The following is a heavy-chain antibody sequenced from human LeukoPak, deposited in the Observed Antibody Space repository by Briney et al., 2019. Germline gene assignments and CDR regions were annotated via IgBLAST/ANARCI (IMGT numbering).Heavy chain of an antibody. CDR2: ISGSGGST. CDR3: AKDTPPFGSSSWYYFDY. D-gene: IGHD6-13*01. J-gene: IGHJ4*02. Sequence: GGSLRLSCAASGFTFSSYAMSWVRQAPGKGLKWVSAISGSGGSTYYADSVKGRFTISRDNSKNTLYLQMNSLRAEDTAVYYCAKDTPPFGSSSWYYFDYWGQGTLVTVSS. CDR1: GFTFSSYA. V-gene: IGHV3-23*01.